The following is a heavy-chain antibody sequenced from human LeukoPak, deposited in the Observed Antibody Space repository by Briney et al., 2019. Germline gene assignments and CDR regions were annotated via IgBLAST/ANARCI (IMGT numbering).Heavy chain of an antibody. D-gene: IGHD1-26*01. CDR2: ISSSSSTI. CDR3: ARGAGIVGATRVY. Sequence: GGSLRLSCAASGLTFSSYSMNWVRQAPGRGREWVSYISSSSSTIYYADSVKGRFTISRDNAKNSLYLQINSLRAEDTAVYYCARGAGIVGATRVYWGQGTLVTVSS. J-gene: IGHJ4*02. CDR1: GLTFSSYS. V-gene: IGHV3-48*01.